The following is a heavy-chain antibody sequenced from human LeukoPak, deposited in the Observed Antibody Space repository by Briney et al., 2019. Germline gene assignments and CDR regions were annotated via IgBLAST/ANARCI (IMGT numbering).Heavy chain of an antibody. Sequence: GGSLRLSCAASGFTFNTYGMSWVRQAPGKGLEWVSAISGRVGSTYYTDSVKGRFTISRDNAKNTVYLQMNSLRAEDTAVYYCARDWFGELFDYWGQGTLVTVSS. D-gene: IGHD3-10*01. CDR3: ARDWFGELFDY. CDR1: GFTFNTYG. V-gene: IGHV3-23*01. J-gene: IGHJ4*02. CDR2: ISGRVGST.